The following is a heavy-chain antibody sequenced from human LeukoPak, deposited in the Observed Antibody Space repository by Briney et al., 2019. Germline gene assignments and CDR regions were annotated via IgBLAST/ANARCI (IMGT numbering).Heavy chain of an antibody. Sequence: GGSLRLSCAASGFTFSSYAMSWVRQAPGKGLEWVSAISGSGGSTYYADSVKRRFTISRDNSKNTLYLQMNSMRAEDTAVYYCAKAKRYYGSGRELDYWGQGTLVTVSS. CDR2: ISGSGGST. CDR3: AKAKRYYGSGRELDY. D-gene: IGHD3-10*01. J-gene: IGHJ4*02. V-gene: IGHV3-23*01. CDR1: GFTFSSYA.